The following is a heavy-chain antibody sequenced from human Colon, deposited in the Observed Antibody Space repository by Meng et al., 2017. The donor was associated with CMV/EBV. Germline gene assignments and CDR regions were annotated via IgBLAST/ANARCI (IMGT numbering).Heavy chain of an antibody. D-gene: IGHD3-22*01. CDR1: GYTFTGYY. CDR2: INPNSGGT. Sequence: VQLWQSGAEVKKPGASGKVSCKASGYTFTGYYMHWVRQAPGQGLEWMGWINPNSGGTNYAQKFQGRVTMTRDTSISTAYMELSRLRSDDTAVYYCATVSSGYYLYFQHWGQGTLVTVSS. V-gene: IGHV1-2*02. CDR3: ATVSSGYYLYFQH. J-gene: IGHJ1*01.